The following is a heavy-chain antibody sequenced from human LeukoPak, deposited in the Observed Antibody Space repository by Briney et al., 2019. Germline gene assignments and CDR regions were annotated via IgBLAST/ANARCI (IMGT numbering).Heavy chain of an antibody. J-gene: IGHJ4*02. CDR1: GFIFSDYW. CDR2: IKQDESEI. D-gene: IGHD3-10*01. V-gene: IGHV3-7*01. Sequence: PGGSLRLSCAASGFIFSDYWMSWVRQAPGKGLEWVANIKQDESEIFYVESVKGRFTISRDNAKNSLYLDMGSLRAEDTAVYYCARDARRYYGPKWGQGTLVTVSS. CDR3: ARDARRYYGPK.